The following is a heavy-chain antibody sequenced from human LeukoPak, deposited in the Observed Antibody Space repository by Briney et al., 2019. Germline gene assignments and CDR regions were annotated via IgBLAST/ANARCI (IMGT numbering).Heavy chain of an antibody. D-gene: IGHD3-10*01. Sequence: GGSLRLSCTASGFTVSSKFMTWVRQAPGKGLEWVSVIYSGGSTHYADSVKGRFTISRDNSKNTLYLQMNSLRAKDTAMYYCARSYGSGSGNWFDPWGQGTLVTVSS. J-gene: IGHJ5*02. CDR3: ARSYGSGSGNWFDP. CDR2: IYSGGST. CDR1: GFTVSSKF. V-gene: IGHV3-53*01.